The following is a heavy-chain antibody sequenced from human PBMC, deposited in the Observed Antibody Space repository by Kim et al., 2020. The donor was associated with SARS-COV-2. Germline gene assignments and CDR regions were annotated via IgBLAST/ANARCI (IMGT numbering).Heavy chain of an antibody. V-gene: IGHV5-51*01. Sequence: SYRPSFQGQVTISADTYINPAYQQWSSLKASDTAMYYCARRCSSTTCLFDYWGQGTLVTVSA. J-gene: IGHJ4*02. D-gene: IGHD2-2*01. CDR3: ARRCSSTTCLFDY.